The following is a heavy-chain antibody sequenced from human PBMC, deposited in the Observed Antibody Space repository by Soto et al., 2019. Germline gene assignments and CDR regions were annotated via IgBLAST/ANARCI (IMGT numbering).Heavy chain of an antibody. V-gene: IGHV3-15*07. D-gene: IGHD3-22*01. CDR1: GFPFSNAW. J-gene: IGHJ4*02. CDR2: IKSKTDDGTT. Sequence: GGSLTLSCAASGFPFSNAWMNWVRQAPGKGLEWVGRIKSKTDDGTTDYAAPVKGRFTISRDDSKNTLYLQMNSLKTEDTAVYYCTTDPVVVVITVFDYWGQGTLVTVSS. CDR3: TTDPVVVVITVFDY.